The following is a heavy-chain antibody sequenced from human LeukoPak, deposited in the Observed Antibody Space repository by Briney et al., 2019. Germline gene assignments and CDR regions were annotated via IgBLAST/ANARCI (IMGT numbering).Heavy chain of an antibody. CDR2: ISSSSSYI. V-gene: IGHV3-21*01. Sequence: PGGSLRLSCAASGFTFSSYSMNWVRQAPGKGLEWVSSISSSSSYIYYADSVKVRFTISRDNAKNSLYLQMNSLRAEDTAVYYCARDLRGGAFQHWGQGTLVTVSS. CDR1: GFTFSSYS. CDR3: ARDLRGGAFQH. D-gene: IGHD3-16*01. J-gene: IGHJ1*01.